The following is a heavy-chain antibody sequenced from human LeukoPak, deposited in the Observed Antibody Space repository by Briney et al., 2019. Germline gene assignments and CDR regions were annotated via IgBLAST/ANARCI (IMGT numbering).Heavy chain of an antibody. Sequence: ASVKVSCKASGYTFTSYAMHWVRQAPGQRLEWMGWINAGNGNTKYSQKFQGRVTITRDTSASTAYMELSSLRSEDTAVYYCARESWFGEITIDYWGQGTLVTVSS. CDR2: INAGNGNT. D-gene: IGHD3-10*01. CDR3: ARESWFGEITIDY. J-gene: IGHJ4*02. V-gene: IGHV1-3*01. CDR1: GYTFTSYA.